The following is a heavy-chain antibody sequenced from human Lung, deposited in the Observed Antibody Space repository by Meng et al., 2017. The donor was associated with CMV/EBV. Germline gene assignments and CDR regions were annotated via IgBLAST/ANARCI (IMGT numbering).Heavy chain of an antibody. CDR3: SYGAGYYFDY. D-gene: IGHD4-17*01. CDR1: GLTVSNVY. J-gene: IGHJ4*02. V-gene: IGHV3-15*07. Sequence: CAGSGLTVSNVYMNWVRQAPGKGLEWVGRIKRKTEGGTTDYAAPVRGRFTISRDESRNTVDLQMNSLNADDTAVYYCSYGAGYYFDYWGQGTLVTVSS. CDR2: IKRKTEGGTT.